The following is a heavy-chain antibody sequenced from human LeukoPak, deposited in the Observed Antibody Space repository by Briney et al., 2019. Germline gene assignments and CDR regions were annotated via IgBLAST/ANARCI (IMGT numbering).Heavy chain of an antibody. Sequence: SETLSLTCTVSGGSISSHYWSWIRQPPGKGLEWIGNIYYSGSTKYNPSLKSRVTISVDMSKNQLSLKLSSVTAADTAVYYCARQHYYDTSGYYSWYFDYWGQGTLVTVSS. D-gene: IGHD3-22*01. V-gene: IGHV4-59*08. CDR2: IYYSGST. CDR1: GGSISSHY. J-gene: IGHJ4*02. CDR3: ARQHYYDTSGYYSWYFDY.